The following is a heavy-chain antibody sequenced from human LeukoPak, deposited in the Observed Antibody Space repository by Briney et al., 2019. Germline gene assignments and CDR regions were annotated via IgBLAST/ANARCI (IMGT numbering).Heavy chain of an antibody. CDR3: ARAYSRSLPVDY. J-gene: IGHJ4*02. Sequence: PGGSLRLSCAASGFPFNDYYITWIRQAPGKGLEWVSYISGSSSYTNYADSVKGRFTISRDNAKNSLYLQMNSLRAEDTAVYYCARAYSRSLPVDYWGQGTLVTVST. CDR1: GFPFNDYY. D-gene: IGHD6-13*01. CDR2: ISGSSSYT. V-gene: IGHV3-11*05.